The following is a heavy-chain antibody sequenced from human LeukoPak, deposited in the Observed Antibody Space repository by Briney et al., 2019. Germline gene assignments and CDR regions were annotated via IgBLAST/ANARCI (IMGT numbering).Heavy chain of an antibody. CDR2: INPNSGGT. CDR3: ARGSNYVNY. Sequence: GSVRLTCTASGYTFSGYYRHWVRQAPGQGLEWMGWINPNSGGTNYAQTFQGRVTITRDRSISTAYLELSRPRSDNTAVYYCARGSNYVNYWGQGTRVTVPS. CDR1: GYTFSGYY. D-gene: IGHD4-11*01. J-gene: IGHJ4*02. V-gene: IGHV1-2*02.